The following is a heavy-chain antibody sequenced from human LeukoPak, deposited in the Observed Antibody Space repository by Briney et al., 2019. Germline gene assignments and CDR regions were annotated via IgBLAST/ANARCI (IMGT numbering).Heavy chain of an antibody. CDR3: ARLSSSSEENYFDY. J-gene: IGHJ4*02. V-gene: IGHV5-51*01. CDR2: LYPGDSDT. Sequence: GESLKISCKGSGYTFTRHWIGWVRQMPGKGLEWMGILYPGDSDTRYSPSLQGQVTISADKSISTAYLQWSSLEASDTAMYYCARLSSSSEENYFDYWGQGTQVTASS. CDR1: GYTFTRHW. D-gene: IGHD6-6*01.